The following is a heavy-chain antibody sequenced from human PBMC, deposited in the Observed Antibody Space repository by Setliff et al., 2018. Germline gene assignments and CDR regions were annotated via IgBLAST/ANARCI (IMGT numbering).Heavy chain of an antibody. CDR3: ATVGAAPDF. D-gene: IGHD1-26*01. CDR2: IKSNVDGGTA. CDR1: GFTFTTAW. J-gene: IGHJ4*02. V-gene: IGHV3-15*01. Sequence: PGGSLRLSCAASGFTFTTAWMTWVRQAPGKGLEWVGRIKSNVDGGTAHYAAPVEGRFTISRDDSKTALYLQLNSLRADDTAVYYCATVGAAPDFWGQGTLVTVSS.